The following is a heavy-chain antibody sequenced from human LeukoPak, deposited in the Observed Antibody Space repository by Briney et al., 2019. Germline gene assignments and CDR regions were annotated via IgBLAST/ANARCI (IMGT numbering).Heavy chain of an antibody. V-gene: IGHV1-46*01. D-gene: IGHD3-22*01. CDR2: IYPSGGST. J-gene: IGHJ4*02. CDR3: AREISGYYFDY. CDR1: GYTFTSYY. Sequence: ASVNVSCKASGYTFTSYYMHWVRPAAGQGLEGMGIIYPSGGSTSYAQRFQGRVTMTRDTSTSTVYMELRSLRSEDTAVYYCAREISGYYFDYWGQGTLVTVSS.